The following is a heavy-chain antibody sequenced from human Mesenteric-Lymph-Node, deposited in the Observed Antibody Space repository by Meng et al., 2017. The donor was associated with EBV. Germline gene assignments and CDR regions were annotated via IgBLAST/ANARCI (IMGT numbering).Heavy chain of an antibody. CDR1: GGSISGNY. J-gene: IGHJ4*02. Sequence: QGEQQQGGAGLLKPSGTLSLVCAVYGGSISGNYWSWIRQPPGKGLEWIGEINHSGSTNYNPSLKIRVTISVDTSKTQFSLKLSSVTAADTAVYYCARESPLTYHGAQADYWGQGTLVTVSS. CDR3: ARESPLTYHGAQADY. CDR2: INHSGST. V-gene: IGHV4-34*01. D-gene: IGHD4-17*01.